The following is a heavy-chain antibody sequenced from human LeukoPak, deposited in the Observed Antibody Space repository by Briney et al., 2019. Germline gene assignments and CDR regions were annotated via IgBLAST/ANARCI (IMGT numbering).Heavy chain of an antibody. CDR1: GGSISSYY. V-gene: IGHV4-59*01. CDR2: IYYSGST. J-gene: IGHJ4*02. D-gene: IGHD1-26*01. CDR3: ARGIEWMGATTFDY. Sequence: SETLSLTCTVSGGSISSYYWRWIRQPPGKGLEWIGYIYYSGSTNYNPSLKSRVSISVDTSKNQFSLKLSSVTAADTAVYYCARGIEWMGATTFDYWGQGTLVTVSS.